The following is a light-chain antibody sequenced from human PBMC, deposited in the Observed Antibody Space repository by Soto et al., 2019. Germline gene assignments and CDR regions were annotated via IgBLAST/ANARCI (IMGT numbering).Light chain of an antibody. CDR1: QSVTRSF. CDR2: GAF. Sequence: EIVLTQSPGTLSLSPGERATLSCRASQSVTRSFLAWYQQRPGQAPRLIMFGAFRRATGIPDRFSGSGSGTDFTLTISRLEPEDFAVYYCQQYDSSPLTFGGGTKVEVK. V-gene: IGKV3-20*01. CDR3: QQYDSSPLT. J-gene: IGKJ4*01.